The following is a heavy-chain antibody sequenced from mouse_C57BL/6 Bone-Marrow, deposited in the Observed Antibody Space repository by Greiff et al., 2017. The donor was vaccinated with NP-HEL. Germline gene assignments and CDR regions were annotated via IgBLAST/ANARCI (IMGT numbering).Heavy chain of an antibody. Sequence: QVQLQQSGPELVKPGASVKISCKASGYAFSSSWMNWVKQRPGKGLEWIGRIYPGDGDTNYNGKFKGKATLTADKSSSTAYMQLSSLTSEDSAVYFCASYYCGSSPSWFAYWGQGTLVTVSA. CDR3: ASYYCGSSPSWFAY. J-gene: IGHJ3*01. CDR1: GYAFSSSW. D-gene: IGHD1-1*01. CDR2: IYPGDGDT. V-gene: IGHV1-82*01.